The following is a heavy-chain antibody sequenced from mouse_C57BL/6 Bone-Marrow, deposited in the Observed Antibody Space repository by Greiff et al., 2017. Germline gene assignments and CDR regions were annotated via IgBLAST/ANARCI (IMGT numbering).Heavy chain of an antibody. D-gene: IGHD2-5*01. CDR2: IYPGSGST. CDR3: ARPYYSNYWYFDV. V-gene: IGHV1-55*01. CDR1: GYTFTSYW. Sequence: QVQLQQSGAELVKPGASVKMSCKASGYTFTSYWITWVRQRPGQGLEWIGDIYPGSGSTNYNEKFKSKATLTVDTSSSTAYMQLSSLTSEDSAVYYCARPYYSNYWYFDVWGTGTTVTVSA. J-gene: IGHJ1*03.